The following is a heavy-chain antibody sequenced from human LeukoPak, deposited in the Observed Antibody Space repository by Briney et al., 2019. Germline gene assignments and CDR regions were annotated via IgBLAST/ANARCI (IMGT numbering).Heavy chain of an antibody. CDR1: GGSISNENW. CDR2: IYHSGST. CDR3: AGSPIGYGMDV. J-gene: IGHJ6*02. Sequence: SETLSLTCAVSGGSISNENWWGWVRQPPGKGLEWIGEIYHSGSTNYIPSLKSRITISVDKSKNQFSLKLTSVTAADTAVYYCAGSPIGYGMDVWGQGTTVTVSS. V-gene: IGHV4-4*02.